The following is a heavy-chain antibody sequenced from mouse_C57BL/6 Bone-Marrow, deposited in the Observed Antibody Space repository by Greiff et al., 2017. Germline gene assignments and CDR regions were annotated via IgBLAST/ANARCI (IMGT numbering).Heavy chain of an antibody. J-gene: IGHJ3*01. CDR1: GFTFSDAW. V-gene: IGHV6-6*01. Sequence: EVKLMESGGGLVQPGGSMKLSCAASGFTFSDAWMDWVRQSPEKGLEWVAEIRNKANHHATYYAESVKGRFTISRDDSKSSVYLQMNSLRAEDTGSYYCTRDDYDWFAYWGQGTLVTVSA. CDR3: TRDDYDWFAY. CDR2: IRNKANHHAT. D-gene: IGHD2-4*01.